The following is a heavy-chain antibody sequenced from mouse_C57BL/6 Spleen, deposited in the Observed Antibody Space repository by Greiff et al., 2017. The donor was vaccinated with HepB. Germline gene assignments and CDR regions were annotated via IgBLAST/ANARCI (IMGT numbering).Heavy chain of an antibody. CDR1: GYAFSSSW. Sequence: VQLQQSGPELVKPGASVKISCKASGYAFSSSWMNWVKQRPGKGLEWIGRIYPGDGDTNYNGKFKGKATLTEDKSSSTADIQLSSLTPEDSAVYFCARSAQAPWFAYWGQGTLVTVSA. J-gene: IGHJ3*01. V-gene: IGHV1-82*01. D-gene: IGHD3-2*02. CDR2: IYPGDGDT. CDR3: ARSAQAPWFAY.